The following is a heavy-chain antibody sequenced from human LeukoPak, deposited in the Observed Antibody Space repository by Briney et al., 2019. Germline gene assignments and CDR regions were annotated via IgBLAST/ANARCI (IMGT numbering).Heavy chain of an antibody. CDR2: ISGSGGDT. J-gene: IGHJ4*02. Sequence: GGSLRLSCAASGFTFSSYAMSRVRQAPGKGLEWVSVISGSGGDTNYADSVKGRFTISRDNSKNTLYLQMNTLRAEDTAVYYCAKPREGSGSYYKSFFDSWGQGTLVTVSS. CDR3: AKPREGSGSYYKSFFDS. CDR1: GFTFSSYA. V-gene: IGHV3-23*01. D-gene: IGHD3-10*01.